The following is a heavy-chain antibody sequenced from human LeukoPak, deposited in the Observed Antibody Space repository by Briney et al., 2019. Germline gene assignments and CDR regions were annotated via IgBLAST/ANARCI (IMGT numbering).Heavy chain of an antibody. CDR1: GFTFSSYA. V-gene: IGHV3-30*04. J-gene: IGHJ4*02. CDR3: ARGGAAVAGTGDY. D-gene: IGHD6-19*01. CDR2: ISYDGSNK. Sequence: PGRSLRLSCAASGFTFSSYAMHWVRQAPGNGLEWVAVISYDGSNKYYADSVKGRFTISRDNAKNSLYLQMNSLRAEDTAVYYRARGGAAVAGTGDYWGQGALVTVSS.